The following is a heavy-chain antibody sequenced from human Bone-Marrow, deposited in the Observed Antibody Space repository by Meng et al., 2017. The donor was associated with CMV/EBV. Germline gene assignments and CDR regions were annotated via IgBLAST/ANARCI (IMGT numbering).Heavy chain of an antibody. CDR1: GLTFSSYA. D-gene: IGHD3-22*01. V-gene: IGHV3-23*03. CDR3: AKGRRWADSSGYYRTAFYFDY. J-gene: IGHJ4*02. CDR2: IYSGGSST. Sequence: GESLKISCAASGLTFSSYAMSWVRQAPGKGLEWVSIIYSGGSSTCCVDSVKGRFTISRDDPKNTLYLQMHSLRAEDTAVYYCAKGRRWADSSGYYRTAFYFDYWGQGTLVTVSS.